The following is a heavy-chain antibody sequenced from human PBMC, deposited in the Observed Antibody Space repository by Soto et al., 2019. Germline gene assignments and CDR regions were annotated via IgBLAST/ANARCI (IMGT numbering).Heavy chain of an antibody. Sequence: EVQLVESGGGLVQPGRSLRLSCAASGFTFDDYAMHWVRQAPGKGLEWVSGISWNSGSIGYADSVKGRFTIYRDNAKNSLYLQMNSLRDEDTALYYCAKEGGYCSSTSCSGIDYWGQGTLVTVSS. V-gene: IGHV3-9*01. D-gene: IGHD2-2*01. J-gene: IGHJ4*02. CDR2: ISWNSGSI. CDR1: GFTFDDYA. CDR3: AKEGGYCSSTSCSGIDY.